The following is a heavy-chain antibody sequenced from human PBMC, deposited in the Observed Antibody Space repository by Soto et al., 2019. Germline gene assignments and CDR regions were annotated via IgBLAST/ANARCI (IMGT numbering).Heavy chain of an antibody. CDR1: GGSISSYY. V-gene: IGHV4-59*01. CDR3: ARSRGGYFDS. CDR2: IYYSGST. Sequence: QVQLQESGPGLVKPSETLSLTCTVSGGSISSYYWSWIRQPPGKGLEWIGYIYYSGSTNYNPSLKXXVXIXXDTSKNQFSLKLSAVTAADTAVYYCARSRGGYFDSWGQGTLVTVSS. J-gene: IGHJ4*02.